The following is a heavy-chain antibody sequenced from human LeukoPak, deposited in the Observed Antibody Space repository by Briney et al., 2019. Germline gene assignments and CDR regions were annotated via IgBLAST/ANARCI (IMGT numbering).Heavy chain of an antibody. CDR3: ARGPYPLPHAFDI. CDR1: GFIFSHHG. CDR2: ISSSSSYI. J-gene: IGHJ3*02. Sequence: NTGGSLRLPCATSGFIFSHHGMNWVRQAPGKGLDWVSSISSSSSYIYYADSVKGRFTISRDNAKNSLYLQMNSLRAEDTAVYYCARGPYPLPHAFDIWGQGTMVTVSS. V-gene: IGHV3-21*01.